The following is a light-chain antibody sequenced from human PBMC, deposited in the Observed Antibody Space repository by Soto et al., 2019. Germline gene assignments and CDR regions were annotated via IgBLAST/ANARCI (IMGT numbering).Light chain of an antibody. V-gene: IGKV3-20*01. CDR2: GAS. Sequence: IVLTQSPGTLSLSPGERATLSCRASHIVRSNFLAWYQQKPGQAPMLLIFGASNRASGIPDRFSGSGSGTDFTLTISRLDPEDFAVYYCQQYGSSPFSFGPGTKVDI. J-gene: IGKJ3*01. CDR1: HIVRSNF. CDR3: QQYGSSPFS.